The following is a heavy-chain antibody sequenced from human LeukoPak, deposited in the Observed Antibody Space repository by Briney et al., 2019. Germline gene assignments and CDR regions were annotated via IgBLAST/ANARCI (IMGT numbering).Heavy chain of an antibody. CDR1: GGTFISYA. V-gene: IGHV1-69*05. CDR3: AMNLRFMEWLTYFDY. CDR2: IIPTFGTA. Sequence: SVKVSCKESGGTFISYAISWVRQAPGQGLEWMGGIIPTFGTANYAQTFQRGVTITTDESTSTAYMELSSLRSEHTAMYYCAMNLRFMEWLTYFDYWGQGTLVTVSS. J-gene: IGHJ4*02. D-gene: IGHD3-3*01.